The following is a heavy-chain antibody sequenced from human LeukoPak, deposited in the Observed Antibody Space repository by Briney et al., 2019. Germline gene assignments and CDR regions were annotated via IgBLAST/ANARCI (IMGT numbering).Heavy chain of an antibody. D-gene: IGHD4-17*01. CDR3: ARGPDYGDYVGAFDI. Sequence: GGSLRLSCAASGFTFSSYAMHWVRQAPGKGLEWVAVISYDGSNKYYADSVKGRFTISRDNSKNTLHLQMNSLRAEDTAVYYCARGPDYGDYVGAFDIWGQGTMVTVSS. CDR1: GFTFSSYA. CDR2: ISYDGSNK. J-gene: IGHJ3*02. V-gene: IGHV3-30-3*01.